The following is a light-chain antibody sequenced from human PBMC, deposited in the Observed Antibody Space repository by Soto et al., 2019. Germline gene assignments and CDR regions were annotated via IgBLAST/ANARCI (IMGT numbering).Light chain of an antibody. CDR1: SSNIGAGYD. CDR3: QSYDSNLSVV. CDR2: VNN. V-gene: IGLV1-40*01. J-gene: IGLJ2*01. Sequence: QAVVTQPPSVSGAPGQRVTISCTGSSSNIGAGYDVHWYQQLPGTAPKLLIYVNNNRPSGVPGRFSGSKSGTSASLAITGLQAEDEADYYCQSYDSNLSVVFGGGTKLTVL.